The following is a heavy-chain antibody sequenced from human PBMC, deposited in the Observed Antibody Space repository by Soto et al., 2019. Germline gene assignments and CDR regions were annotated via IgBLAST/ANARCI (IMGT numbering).Heavy chain of an antibody. CDR2: IFYSGTT. CDR1: NDSISSYY. Sequence: SETLSLTCTVSNDSISSYYWSWIRQPPGKGLEWIGYIFYSGTTNYNPSLKSRVTISVDRSKSQFSLKLTSVTAADTAVYYCVRELSRGWFDPWSQGILVTVSS. CDR3: VRELSRGWFDP. V-gene: IGHV4-59*01. D-gene: IGHD2-15*01. J-gene: IGHJ5*02.